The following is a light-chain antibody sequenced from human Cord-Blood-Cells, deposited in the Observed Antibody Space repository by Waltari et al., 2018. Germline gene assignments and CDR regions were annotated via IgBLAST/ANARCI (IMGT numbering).Light chain of an antibody. Sequence: DIQMTQSPSTLSASVGDRVTITCRASQSISSWLAWYQQKPGKAPKLLICDASSLESGVPSRFSGSGSGTEFPLTISSLQPDYFATYYCQQYNSYSPYTFGQGTKLEIK. CDR2: DAS. V-gene: IGKV1-5*01. J-gene: IGKJ2*01. CDR1: QSISSW. CDR3: QQYNSYSPYT.